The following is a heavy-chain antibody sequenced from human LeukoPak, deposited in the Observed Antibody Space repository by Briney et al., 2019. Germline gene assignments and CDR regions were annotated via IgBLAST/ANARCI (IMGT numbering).Heavy chain of an antibody. Sequence: GGSLRLSCAASGFTFSSYSMNWVRQAPGKGLEWVSSISSSSSSYIYYADSVKGRFTISRDNAKNSLYLQMNSLRAEDTAVYYCARVEMATITFRYYYYMDVWGKGTTVTVSS. V-gene: IGHV3-21*01. D-gene: IGHD5-24*01. CDR3: ARVEMATITFRYYYYMDV. CDR1: GFTFSSYS. CDR2: ISSSSSSYI. J-gene: IGHJ6*03.